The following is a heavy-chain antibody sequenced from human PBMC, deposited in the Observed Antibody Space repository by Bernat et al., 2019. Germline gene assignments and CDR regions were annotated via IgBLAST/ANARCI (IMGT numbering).Heavy chain of an antibody. CDR1: GFTFSSYA. CDR3: AKLPTVKMRQKVNWYFDL. J-gene: IGHJ2*01. V-gene: IGHV3-23*04. D-gene: IGHD4-17*01. Sequence: EVQLVESGGGLVQPGGSLRLSCAASGFTFSSYAMSWVRQAPGKGLEWVSAISGSGGSTYYADSVKGRFTISRDNSKNTLYLQMNSLRAEGTAVYYCAKLPTVKMRQKVNWYFDLWGRGTLVTVSS. CDR2: ISGSGGST.